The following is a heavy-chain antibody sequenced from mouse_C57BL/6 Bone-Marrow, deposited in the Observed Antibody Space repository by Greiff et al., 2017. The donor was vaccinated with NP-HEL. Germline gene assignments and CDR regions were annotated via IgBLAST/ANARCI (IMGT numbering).Heavy chain of an antibody. Sequence: VQLQQPGAELVKPGASVKLSCKASGYTFTTYWMQWVKQRPGQGLEWIGEIDPSDSYTNYTQKFKGKATLPVDTSSSTANRQLSSLTSEDSAVYYCARKAYYGRSYEFAYWGQGTLVTVSA. CDR1: GYTFTTYW. D-gene: IGHD1-1*01. V-gene: IGHV1-50*01. CDR3: ARKAYYGRSYEFAY. J-gene: IGHJ3*01. CDR2: IDPSDSYT.